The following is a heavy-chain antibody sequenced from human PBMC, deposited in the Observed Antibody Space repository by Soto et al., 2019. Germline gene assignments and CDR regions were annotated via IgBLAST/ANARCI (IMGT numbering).Heavy chain of an antibody. CDR2: IKQDGSEK. J-gene: IGHJ6*02. D-gene: IGHD2-15*01. Sequence: EVQLVESGGGLVQPGGSLRLSCAASGFTFSSYWMSWVRQAPGKGLEWVANIKQDGSEKYYVDSVKGRFTISRDNAKNSLYLQMNSLRAEDTAVYYCARSLTYVTGSYYHYGMDVWGQGTTVTVSS. CDR3: ARSLTYVTGSYYHYGMDV. CDR1: GFTFSSYW. V-gene: IGHV3-7*04.